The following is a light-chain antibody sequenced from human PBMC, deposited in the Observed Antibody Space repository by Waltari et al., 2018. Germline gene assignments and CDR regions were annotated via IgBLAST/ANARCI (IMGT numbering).Light chain of an antibody. V-gene: IGLV3-25*03. J-gene: IGLJ3*02. CDR2: KDS. CDR3: QSADSSGTFQGV. Sequence: QQQPGQAPSLVMFKDSERPSGVPNRFSGSSSGTTATLTISGAQAEDEADYYCQSADSSGTFQGVFGGGTKLTVL.